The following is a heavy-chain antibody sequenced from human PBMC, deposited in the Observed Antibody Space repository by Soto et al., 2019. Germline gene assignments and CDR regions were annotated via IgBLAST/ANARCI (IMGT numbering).Heavy chain of an antibody. Sequence: GASVKVSCKASGYTFTGYYMHWVRQAPGQGLEWMGWINPNSGGTNYAQKFQGWVTMTRDTSISTAYMELSRLRSDDTAVYYCARAPFSSSWCGPHYYYYYGMDVWGQGTTVTVSS. V-gene: IGHV1-2*04. CDR2: INPNSGGT. CDR1: GYTFTGYY. D-gene: IGHD6-13*01. CDR3: ARAPFSSSWCGPHYYYYYGMDV. J-gene: IGHJ6*02.